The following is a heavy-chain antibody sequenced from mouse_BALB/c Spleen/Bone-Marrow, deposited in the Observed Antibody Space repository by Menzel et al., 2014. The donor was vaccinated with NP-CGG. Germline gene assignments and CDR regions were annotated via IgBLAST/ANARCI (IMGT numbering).Heavy chain of an antibody. V-gene: IGHV5-12*02. D-gene: IGHD2-3*01. CDR3: ARPLYDGYYVAY. CDR1: GFTFSDYY. J-gene: IGHJ3*01. CDR2: ISNGGGST. Sequence: EVKLVESGGGLVQPGGSLKLSCATSGFTFSDYYMYWVHQTPEKRLEWVAYISNGGGSTYYPDTVKGRFTISRDNAKNTLYLQMSRLKSEDTAMYYCARPLYDGYYVAYWGQGTLVTVSA.